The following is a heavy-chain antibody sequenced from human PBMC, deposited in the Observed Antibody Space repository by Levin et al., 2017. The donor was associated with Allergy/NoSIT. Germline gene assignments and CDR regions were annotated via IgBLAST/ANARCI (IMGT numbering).Heavy chain of an antibody. D-gene: IGHD6-13*01. Sequence: GESLKISCAASGFTFSSYSMNWVRQAPGKGLEWVSSISSSSSYIYYADSVKGRFTISRDNAKNSLYLQMNSLRAEDTAVYYCASYSSSWSGARFDPWGQGTLVTVSS. CDR2: ISSSSSYI. V-gene: IGHV3-21*01. CDR1: GFTFSSYS. CDR3: ASYSSSWSGARFDP. J-gene: IGHJ5*02.